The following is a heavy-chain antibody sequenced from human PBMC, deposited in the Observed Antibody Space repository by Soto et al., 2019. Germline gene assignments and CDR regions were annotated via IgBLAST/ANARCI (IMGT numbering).Heavy chain of an antibody. CDR3: AKDRVAYYDSSGYHY. D-gene: IGHD3-22*01. CDR2: INHSGST. CDR1: GGSFSGHY. J-gene: IGHJ4*02. Sequence: XGTLSPTCAVYGGSFSGHYWSWIRQPPGKGLEWIGEINHSGSTNYNPSLKSRVTISVDTSKNQFSLKLSSVTAADTAVYYCAKDRVAYYDSSGYHYWGQGTLVTVSS. V-gene: IGHV4-34*01.